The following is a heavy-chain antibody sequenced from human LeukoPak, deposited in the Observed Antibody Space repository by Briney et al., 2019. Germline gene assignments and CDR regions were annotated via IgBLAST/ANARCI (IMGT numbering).Heavy chain of an antibody. CDR2: FDPEDGET. J-gene: IGHJ4*02. CDR1: GYTLTELS. D-gene: IGHD2-2*01. CDR3: ARVFLGSYQLLY. V-gene: IGHV1-24*01. Sequence: PWASVKVSCKVSGYTLTELSMHWVRQAPGKGLEWMGGFDPEDGETIYAQKFQGRVTMTTDTSTSTAYMELRSLRSDDTAVYYCARVFLGSYQLLYWGQGTLVTVSS.